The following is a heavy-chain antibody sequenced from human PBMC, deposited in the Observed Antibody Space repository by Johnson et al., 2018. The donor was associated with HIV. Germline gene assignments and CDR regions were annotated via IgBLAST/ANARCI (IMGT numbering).Heavy chain of an antibody. CDR2: IKCDGSEK. CDR3: ARAGYSNYDRAFDI. CDR1: GFTFSSSW. D-gene: IGHD4-11*01. Sequence: VQLVESGGGLVQPGGSLRLSCTASGFTFSSSWMHWVCQAPEKGLEWVADIKCDGSEKYYVDSVKGRFSISRDNAKNSLYLQMNSLRAEDTALYYCARAGYSNYDRAFDIWGQGTMVTVSS. V-gene: IGHV3-52*01. J-gene: IGHJ3*02.